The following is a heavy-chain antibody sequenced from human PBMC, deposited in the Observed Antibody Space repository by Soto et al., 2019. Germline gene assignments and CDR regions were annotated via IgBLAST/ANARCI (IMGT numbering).Heavy chain of an antibody. J-gene: IGHJ4*02. V-gene: IGHV3-23*01. Sequence: GSLRLSCAASGFTFGSYAMSWVRQAPGKGLEWVSGITTIDTTYYADSVKGRFTISRDNSKNTLYLQMNSLRAEDTAVYYCAKDFHSSTLLPFFDYWGQGILVTVSS. CDR1: GFTFGSYA. CDR3: AKDFHSSTLLPFFDY. CDR2: ITTIDTT. D-gene: IGHD6-13*01.